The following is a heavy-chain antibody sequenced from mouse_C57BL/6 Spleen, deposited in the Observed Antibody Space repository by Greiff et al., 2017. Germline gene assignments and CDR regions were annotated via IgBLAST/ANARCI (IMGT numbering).Heavy chain of an antibody. CDR2: ISGGGGNT. V-gene: IGHV5-9*01. J-gene: IGHJ2*01. CDR1: GFTFSSYT. Sequence: EVKLVESGGGLVKPGGSLKLSCAASGFTFSSYTMSWVRQTPEKRLEWVATISGGGGNTYYPDSVKGRFTISRDNATNTLYLQMSSLRSEDTALYYCARRAWLRRRRYYFDYWGQGTTLTVSS. D-gene: IGHD2-2*01. CDR3: ARRAWLRRRRYYFDY.